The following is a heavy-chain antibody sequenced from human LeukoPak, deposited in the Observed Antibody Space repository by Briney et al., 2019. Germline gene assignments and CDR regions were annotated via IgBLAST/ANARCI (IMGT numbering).Heavy chain of an antibody. Sequence: ASVKVSCKASGYTFTSCDINWVRQATGQGLEWMGWMNPNSGNTGYAQKFQGRVTMTRNTSISTAYMELSSLRSEDTAVYYCARGITIFGVVFYGMDVWGQGTTVTVSS. CDR2: MNPNSGNT. D-gene: IGHD3-3*01. J-gene: IGHJ6*02. CDR1: GYTFTSCD. CDR3: ARGITIFGVVFYGMDV. V-gene: IGHV1-8*01.